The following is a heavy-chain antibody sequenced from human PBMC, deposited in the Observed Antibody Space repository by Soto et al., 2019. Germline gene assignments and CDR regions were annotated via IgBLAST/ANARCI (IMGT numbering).Heavy chain of an antibody. J-gene: IGHJ4*02. Sequence: QVPFVQSGPEVKKPGASVRISCKASGYTFNYYAIQWVRQAPGQRLEWMGWINAGNGDTKYSQNFQARVTITRDTSAKAAYVELSSLRFDDPAVYYCASGEWRVAGPGRIDYRGEGTLVSVSA. CDR3: ASGEWRVAGPGRIDY. CDR2: INAGNGDT. V-gene: IGHV1-3*01. CDR1: GYTFNYYA. D-gene: IGHD2-15*01.